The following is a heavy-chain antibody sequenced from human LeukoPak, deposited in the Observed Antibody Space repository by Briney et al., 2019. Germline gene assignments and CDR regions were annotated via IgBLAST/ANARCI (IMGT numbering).Heavy chain of an antibody. Sequence: GASVKVSCKASGGTFSGYATSWMRQAPGQGLEWMGGIIPIFGTANYAQKFQGRVTITADESTSTAYIELSSLRSEDTAVYYCAVFRYFDFKWNFDYWGQGALVTVSS. CDR1: GGTFSGYA. CDR2: IIPIFGTA. D-gene: IGHD3-9*01. CDR3: AVFRYFDFKWNFDY. J-gene: IGHJ4*02. V-gene: IGHV1-69*13.